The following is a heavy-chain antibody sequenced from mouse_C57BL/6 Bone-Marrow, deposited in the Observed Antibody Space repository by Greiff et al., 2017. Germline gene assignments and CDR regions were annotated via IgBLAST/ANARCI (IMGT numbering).Heavy chain of an antibody. V-gene: IGHV1-81*01. D-gene: IGHD1-1*01. CDR1: GYTFTSYG. Sequence: QVQLQQSGAELARPGASVKLSCKASGYTFTSYGISWVKQRTGQGLEWIGEIYPRSGNTSYHEKFKGKATLTADKSSSTAYMELRSLTSEDSAVYCCARTMYYYGSSDDYAMDYWGQGTSVTVSS. J-gene: IGHJ4*01. CDR2: IYPRSGNT. CDR3: ARTMYYYGSSDDYAMDY.